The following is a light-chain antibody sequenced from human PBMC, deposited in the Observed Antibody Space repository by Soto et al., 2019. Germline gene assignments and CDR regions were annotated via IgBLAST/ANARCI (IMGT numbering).Light chain of an antibody. V-gene: IGKV3-20*01. Sequence: EIVLTQSPGTLSLSPGGRATLSCRASQSVSSSYLAWYQQKPGQAPRLLIYGASSRATGIPDRFSGSGSGTDFSLTIRGLKPEDFAVYYCQQYRMSPNTFGQGTRLEIK. CDR2: GAS. CDR1: QSVSSSY. CDR3: QQYRMSPNT. J-gene: IGKJ5*01.